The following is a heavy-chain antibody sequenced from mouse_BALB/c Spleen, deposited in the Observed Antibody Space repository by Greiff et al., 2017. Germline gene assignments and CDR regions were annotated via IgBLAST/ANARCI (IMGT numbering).Heavy chain of an antibody. CDR3: ARGERYYAMDY. CDR1: GYTFTDYN. V-gene: IGHV1S29*02. J-gene: IGHJ4*01. CDR2: IYPYNGGT. Sequence: EVQLQQSGPELVKPGASVKISCKASGYTFTDYNMHWVKQSHGKSLEWIGYIYPYNGGTGYNQKFKSKATLTVDNSSSTAYMELRSLTSEDSAVYYCARGERYYAMDYWGQGTSVTVSS.